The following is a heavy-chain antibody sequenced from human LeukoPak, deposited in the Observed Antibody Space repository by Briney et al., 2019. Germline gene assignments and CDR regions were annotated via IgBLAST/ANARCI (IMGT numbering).Heavy chain of an antibody. Sequence: GGSLRLSYAASGFTFSTYAMSWVRQAPGKGLEWVSAISGSGDSTYYADSVKGRFTISRDNSKNTLFLQMNSLRAEDTAIYYCVKSRLGIGYSSTWYPGDYWGQGTLVTVSS. V-gene: IGHV3-23*01. J-gene: IGHJ4*02. D-gene: IGHD6-13*01. CDR1: GFTFSTYA. CDR2: ISGSGDST. CDR3: VKSRLGIGYSSTWYPGDY.